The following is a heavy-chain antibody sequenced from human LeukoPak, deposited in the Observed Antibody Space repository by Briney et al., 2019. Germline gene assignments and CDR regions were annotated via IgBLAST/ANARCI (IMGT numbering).Heavy chain of an antibody. CDR2: INPNSGGT. J-gene: IGHJ3*02. D-gene: IGHD3-22*01. V-gene: IGHV1-2*02. Sequence: ASVKVSCKASGYTFTGYFIHWLRQPPGQGLEWMGWINPNSGGTNYAQKFQGRVTMTRDTSSSTAYMELSSLRSADTAVYYCASEYKYDSSGANAFDIWGQGTMVTVSS. CDR1: GYTFTGYF. CDR3: ASEYKYDSSGANAFDI.